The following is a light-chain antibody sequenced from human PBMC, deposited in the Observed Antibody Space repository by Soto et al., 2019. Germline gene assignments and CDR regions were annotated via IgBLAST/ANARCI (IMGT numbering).Light chain of an antibody. V-gene: IGLV2-8*01. CDR3: GSYAGSNNFYV. Sequence: QSVLTQPPSASGSPGQSVTISCTGTSSDVGGYNYVSWYQQHPGKAPKLMIYEVSKRPSGVPDRFSGSKSGNTASLTVSGLQAEDEDDYYCGSYAGSNNFYVFGTGTKLTVL. CDR1: SSDVGGYNY. CDR2: EVS. J-gene: IGLJ1*01.